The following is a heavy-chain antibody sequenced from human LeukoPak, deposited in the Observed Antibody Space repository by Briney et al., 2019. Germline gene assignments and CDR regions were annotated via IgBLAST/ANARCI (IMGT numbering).Heavy chain of an antibody. J-gene: IGHJ5*02. D-gene: IGHD6-13*01. V-gene: IGHV4-34*01. CDR2: INHSGST. Sequence: SETLSLTCAVYGGSFSGYYWSWIRQPPGKGLEWIGEINHSGSTNYNPSLKSRVTISVDTSKNQFSLELSSVTAADTAVYYCARAEVVAAAGTNWFDPWGQGTLVTVSS. CDR1: GGSFSGYY. CDR3: ARAEVVAAAGTNWFDP.